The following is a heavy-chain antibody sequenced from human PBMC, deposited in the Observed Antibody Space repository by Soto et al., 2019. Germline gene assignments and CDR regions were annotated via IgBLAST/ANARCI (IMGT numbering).Heavy chain of an antibody. CDR1: GGSISPHY. J-gene: IGHJ5*02. D-gene: IGHD6-19*01. V-gene: IGHV4-59*11. CDR2: IYFSGST. CDR3: ATGGSWFDP. Sequence: SETLSLTCGVSGGSISPHYWSWIRQPPGKGLEWIGYIYFSGSTNYNPSLKSRATISVDTSKNQLSLKLTSVTAADTAVYYCATGGSWFDPWGQGTLVTVSS.